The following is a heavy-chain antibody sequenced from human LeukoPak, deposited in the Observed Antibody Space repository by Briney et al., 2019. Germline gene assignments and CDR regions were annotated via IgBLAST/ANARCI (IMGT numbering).Heavy chain of an antibody. CDR2: IYTSGST. J-gene: IGHJ4*02. V-gene: IGHV4-4*07. CDR3: ARLLWFGESRSFDY. D-gene: IGHD3-10*01. CDR1: GGSISSYY. Sequence: SETLSLTCTVSGGSISSYYWSWIRQPAGKGLEWIGRIYTSGSTNYNPSLKSRVTMSVDTSKNQFSLKLSSVTAADTAVYYCARLLWFGESRSFDYWGQGTLVTVSS.